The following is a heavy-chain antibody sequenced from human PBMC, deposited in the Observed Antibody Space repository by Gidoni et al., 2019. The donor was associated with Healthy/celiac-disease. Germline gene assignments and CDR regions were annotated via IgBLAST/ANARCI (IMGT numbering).Heavy chain of an antibody. Sequence: QVQLQESGPGLVKPSETLSLTCTVSGYSISSGYYWGWLRQPQGKWLGWIGRFYHSGRPYYYPSLKSRVTISVDPSKNQFSLKLSSVTAADTAVYYCAGAWGGGMDVWGQGTTVTVSS. V-gene: IGHV4-38-2*02. CDR3: AGAWGGGMDV. J-gene: IGHJ6*02. D-gene: IGHD3-16*01. CDR2: FYHSGRP. CDR1: GYSISSGYY.